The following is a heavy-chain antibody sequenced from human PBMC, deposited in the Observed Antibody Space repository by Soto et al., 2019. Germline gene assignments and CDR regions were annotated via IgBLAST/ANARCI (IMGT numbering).Heavy chain of an antibody. D-gene: IGHD2-2*01. CDR1: GGTFSSYA. CDR3: ARGGGQEKYQLLTGSYY. V-gene: IGHV1-69*01. Sequence: QVQLVQSGAEVKKPGSSVKVSCKASGGTFSSYAISWVRQAPGQGLEWMGGIIPIFATTNYAQKFQGRVTITADESTSTPYMELSSLRSEDTAVYYCARGGGQEKYQLLTGSYYWGQGTLVTVSS. CDR2: IIPIFATT. J-gene: IGHJ4*02.